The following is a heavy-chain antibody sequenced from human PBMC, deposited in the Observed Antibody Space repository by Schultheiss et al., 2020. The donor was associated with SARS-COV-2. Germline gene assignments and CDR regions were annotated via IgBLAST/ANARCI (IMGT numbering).Heavy chain of an antibody. J-gene: IGHJ6*03. CDR3: ARDPTYDFWSGYLYYYMDV. Sequence: GESLKISCAASGFTFSSYAMSWVRQAPGKGLEWVSAISGSGGSTYYADSVKGRFTISRDNSKNTLYLQMNSLRAEDTAVYYCARDPTYDFWSGYLYYYMDVWGKGTTVTVSS. V-gene: IGHV3-23*01. CDR2: ISGSGGST. D-gene: IGHD3-3*01. CDR1: GFTFSSYA.